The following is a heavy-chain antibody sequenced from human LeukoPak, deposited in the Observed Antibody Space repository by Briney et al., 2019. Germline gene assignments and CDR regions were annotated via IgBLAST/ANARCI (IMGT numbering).Heavy chain of an antibody. Sequence: GASVKVSCKASGYTFTNYHINWVRQATGQGPEWMGWMNPNNGDSGYAQKFQGRVTITRDTSISTSYMELRSLRSYDTAVYFCARTTSFTASGYDYWGQGTLVTVSS. J-gene: IGHJ4*02. V-gene: IGHV1-8*03. D-gene: IGHD6-25*01. CDR1: GYTFTNYH. CDR3: ARTTSFTASGYDY. CDR2: MNPNNGDS.